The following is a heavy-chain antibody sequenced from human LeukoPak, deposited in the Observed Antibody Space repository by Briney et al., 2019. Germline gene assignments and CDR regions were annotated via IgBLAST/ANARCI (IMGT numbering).Heavy chain of an antibody. V-gene: IGHV3-23*01. Sequence: PGGSLRLSCTASGFTFGDYAMSWVRQAPGKGLEWVSAIIDDGSSTYYADSVKGRFSISRDNSKNTVYLQMNSLRAEDTAIYYCAKPHDSGWWMFDYWGQGILVTVSS. D-gene: IGHD6-13*01. CDR1: GFTFGDYA. CDR3: AKPHDSGWWMFDY. J-gene: IGHJ4*02. CDR2: IIDDGSST.